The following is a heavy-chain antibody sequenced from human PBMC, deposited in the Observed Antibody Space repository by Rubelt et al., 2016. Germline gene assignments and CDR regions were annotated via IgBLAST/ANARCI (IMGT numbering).Heavy chain of an antibody. Sequence: QVQLQESGPGLVKPSETLSLTCTVSGYSISSGYYWGWIRQPPGTGLEWIGSSYHCGSTYYNPSLKSRVTISGDTSKNQFSLKLSSVTAADTAVYYCARDHSSGWYLEGFFDYWGQGTLVTVSS. D-gene: IGHD6-19*01. V-gene: IGHV4-38-2*02. CDR2: SYHCGST. CDR3: ARDHSSGWYLEGFFDY. CDR1: GYSISSGYY. J-gene: IGHJ4*02.